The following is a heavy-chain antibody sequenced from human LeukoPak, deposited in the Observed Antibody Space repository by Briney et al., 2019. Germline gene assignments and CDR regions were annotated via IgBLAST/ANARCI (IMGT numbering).Heavy chain of an antibody. CDR2: IYSGGST. V-gene: IGHV3-66*01. CDR3: ARGFQDKDGYKNYFDS. Sequence: PGGSLRLSCAASGFTVSSKYMHWVRQAPGKGMEWVSTIYSGGSTYYAASVKDRFSISRDDSKNTLYLQMSTLRDEDTAVYYCARGFQDKDGYKNYFDSWGQGTLVTVSS. CDR1: GFTVSSKY. J-gene: IGHJ4*02. D-gene: IGHD5-24*01.